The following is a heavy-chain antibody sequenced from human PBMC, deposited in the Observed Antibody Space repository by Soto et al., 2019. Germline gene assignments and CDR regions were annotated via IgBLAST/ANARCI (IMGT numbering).Heavy chain of an antibody. CDR1: GSPISDNY. V-gene: IGHV4-59*08. J-gene: IGHJ4*01. CDR2: IYYTGTT. Sequence: PSETLSLTCTVSGSPISDNYWSWFLQAPGQGLEWVGYIYYTGTTTYHPSLKSRVTISLDTSTSQFSLILRSVTAADTAVYYCGRLGDYYQAFDYWGPGTLVTVS. D-gene: IGHD3-22*01. CDR3: GRLGDYYQAFDY.